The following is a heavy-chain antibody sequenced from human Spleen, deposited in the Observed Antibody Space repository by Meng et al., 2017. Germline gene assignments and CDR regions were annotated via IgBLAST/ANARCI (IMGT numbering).Heavy chain of an antibody. Sequence: SETLSLTCTVSDDSISSYYWNWIRQPPGKGLEWIAFIYDSGSTNYNPSLKSRVTISVDTSKNQFSLKLSSVTAADTAVYYCARSGLEGTLDYWGQGSLVTVSS. CDR2: IYDSGST. CDR1: DDSISSYY. V-gene: IGHV4-59*01. CDR3: ARSGLEGTLDY. J-gene: IGHJ4*02. D-gene: IGHD1-14*01.